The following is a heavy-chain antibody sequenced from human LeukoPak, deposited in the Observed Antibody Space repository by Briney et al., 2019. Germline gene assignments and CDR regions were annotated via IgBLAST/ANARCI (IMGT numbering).Heavy chain of an antibody. J-gene: IGHJ3*02. D-gene: IGHD5-12*01. CDR3: AREVAITLGAFDI. CDR1: GGTFSSYA. Sequence: SVKVSCKASGGTFSSYAISWVRQAPGQGLEWMGGIIPIFGTANYAQKFQGRVTITTDESTSTAYMELSSLRSEDTAVYYCAREVAITLGAFDIWGQGTMVTVSS. V-gene: IGHV1-69*05. CDR2: IIPIFGTA.